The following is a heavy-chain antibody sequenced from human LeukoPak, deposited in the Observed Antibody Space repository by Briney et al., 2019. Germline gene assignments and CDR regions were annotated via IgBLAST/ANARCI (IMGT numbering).Heavy chain of an antibody. D-gene: IGHD3-10*01. Sequence: SETLSLTCTVSGYSICGGYYWGWIRQPPGKGLEWIGSVSHSGSTYYNPSHKSRVTISVDTSKNQFSLKLSSVTAADTAVYYCARGTYGSGRTYYYGMDVWGRGTTVTVSS. J-gene: IGHJ6*02. V-gene: IGHV4-38-2*02. CDR1: GYSICGGYY. CDR2: VSHSGST. CDR3: ARGTYGSGRTYYYGMDV.